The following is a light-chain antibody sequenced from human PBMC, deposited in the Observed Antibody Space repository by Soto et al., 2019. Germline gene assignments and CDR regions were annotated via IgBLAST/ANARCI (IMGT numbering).Light chain of an antibody. CDR2: EGT. CDR1: SSDVGSSAL. CDR3: CSYAGSGTFEVV. Sequence: QSVLTQPASVSGSPGQSITISCTGTSSDVGSSALVSWYQQHPGKAPKLMISEGTGRPSGVSHRFSGSKSGNTASLTISGLQAEDEADYYCCSYAGSGTFEVVFGGGTKLTVL. V-gene: IGLV2-23*03. J-gene: IGLJ2*01.